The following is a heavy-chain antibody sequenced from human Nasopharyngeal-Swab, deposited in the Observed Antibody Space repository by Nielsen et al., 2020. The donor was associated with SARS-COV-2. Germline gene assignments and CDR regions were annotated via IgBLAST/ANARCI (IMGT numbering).Heavy chain of an antibody. Sequence: GGSLRPSCAASGFTFSSYGMHWVRQAPGKGLEWVAVIWYDGSNKYYADSVKGRFTISRDNSKNTLYLQMNSLRAEDTAVYYCARGNRPVAFDIWGQGTMVTVSS. CDR3: ARGNRPVAFDI. D-gene: IGHD2/OR15-2a*01. CDR2: IWYDGSNK. V-gene: IGHV3-33*01. CDR1: GFTFSSYG. J-gene: IGHJ3*02.